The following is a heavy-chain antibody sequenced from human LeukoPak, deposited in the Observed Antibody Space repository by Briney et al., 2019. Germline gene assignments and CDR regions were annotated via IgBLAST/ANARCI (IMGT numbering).Heavy chain of an antibody. D-gene: IGHD1-26*01. Sequence: SETLSLTCTVSGGSVTDHYWTWIRQPPGQGLEWIGYIFSRWTTSHNPSLHSRVTISVDTSKNQFSLQLSSVTAADTAIYYCAKDSGHVSYSLDSWGQGALVTVSS. J-gene: IGHJ4*02. V-gene: IGHV4-4*09. CDR3: AKDSGHVSYSLDS. CDR1: GGSVTDHY. CDR2: IFSRWTT.